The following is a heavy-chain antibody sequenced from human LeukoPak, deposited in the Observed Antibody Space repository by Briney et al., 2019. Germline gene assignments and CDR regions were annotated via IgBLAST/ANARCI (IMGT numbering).Heavy chain of an antibody. CDR2: IWYDGSNK. D-gene: IGHD5-12*01. J-gene: IGHJ4*02. V-gene: IGHV3-33*01. CDR1: GFTFSNYG. Sequence: QPGGSLRLSCAASGFTFSNYGIHWVRQAPGKGLEWVAIIWYDGSNKYYADSVKGRFTISRDNSKNTLYLQMNSLRVEDTAVYYCARVGYLKDYWGQGTLVTVSS. CDR3: ARVGYLKDY.